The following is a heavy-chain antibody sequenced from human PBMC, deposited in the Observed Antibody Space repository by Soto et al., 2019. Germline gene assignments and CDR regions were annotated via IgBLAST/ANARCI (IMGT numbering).Heavy chain of an antibody. CDR1: GYIFSDNY. Sequence: QVQLVQSGAEVKQPGASMKVSCKASGYIFSDNYIHWVRQAPGQGLEWMAWINPKSGGTNYARNFQGRVTLTRDTSISTAYMDLSRLTSDDTAVYYCAGSTLVPCGGPNCPRERDVLFPFDTWGQGILVSVSS. V-gene: IGHV1-2*02. J-gene: IGHJ4*02. CDR3: AGSTLVPCGGPNCPRERDVLFPFDT. CDR2: INPKSGGT. D-gene: IGHD2-21*01.